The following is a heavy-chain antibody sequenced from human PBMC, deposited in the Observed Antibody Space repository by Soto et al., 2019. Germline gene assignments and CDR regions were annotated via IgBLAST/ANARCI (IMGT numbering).Heavy chain of an antibody. CDR3: ARGPGQDNTNYGFYYYHYMDV. V-gene: IGHV3-23*01. D-gene: IGHD4-17*01. CDR1: GFTFSNCA. Sequence: GGSLRLSCAASGFTFSNCAMSWVRQAPGKGLEWVSSISGGGGSTYYADSVKGRFAISRDNSQNTLYLQMNSLRAEDTAVYYCARGPGQDNTNYGFYYYHYMDVWGKGTTVTVSS. CDR2: ISGGGGST. J-gene: IGHJ6*03.